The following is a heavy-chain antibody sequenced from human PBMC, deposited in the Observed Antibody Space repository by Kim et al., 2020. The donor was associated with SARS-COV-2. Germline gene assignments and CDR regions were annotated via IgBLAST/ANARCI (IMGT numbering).Heavy chain of an antibody. CDR1: GGSISSSSYY. D-gene: IGHD6-13*01. J-gene: IGHJ4*02. V-gene: IGHV4-39*01. Sequence: SQTLSLTCTVSGGSISSSSYYLGWIRHPPGKGLEWIGSIYYSGSTYSNPSFKSRVTISVATSNNQFSLKLSSLPAADTAVYYCARRLATALPYYWSQRTLVTVSS. CDR2: IYYSGST. CDR3: ARRLATALPYY.